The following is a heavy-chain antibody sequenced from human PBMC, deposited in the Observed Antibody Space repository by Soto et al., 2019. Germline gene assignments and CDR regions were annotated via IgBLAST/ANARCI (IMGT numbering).Heavy chain of an antibody. D-gene: IGHD6-19*01. CDR1: GYTFTGYY. CDR3: ARDSSGWSKPDY. CDR2: INPNSGGT. V-gene: IGHV1-2*02. J-gene: IGHJ4*02. Sequence: ASVKVYCKASGYTFTGYYMPWVRQAPGQGLEWMGWINPNSGGTNYAQKFQGRVTMTRDTSISTAYMELSRLRSDDTAVYYCARDSSGWSKPDYWGQGTLVTVSS.